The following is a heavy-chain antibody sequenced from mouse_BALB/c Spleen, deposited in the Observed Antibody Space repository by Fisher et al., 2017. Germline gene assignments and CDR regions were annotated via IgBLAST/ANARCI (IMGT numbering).Heavy chain of an antibody. V-gene: IGHV1S137*01. Sequence: KFKGKATMTVDKSSSTAYMELARLTSEDSAIYYCARGDWDGPMDYWGQGTSVTVSS. J-gene: IGHJ4*01. D-gene: IGHD4-1*01. CDR3: ARGDWDGPMDY.